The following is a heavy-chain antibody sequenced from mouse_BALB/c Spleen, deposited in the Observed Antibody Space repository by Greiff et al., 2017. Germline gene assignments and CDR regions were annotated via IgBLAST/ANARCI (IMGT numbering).Heavy chain of an antibody. V-gene: IGHV1S135*01. D-gene: IGHD1-1*01. CDR3: ARHYYGSSYYFDY. CDR1: GYAFTSYN. J-gene: IGHJ2*01. Sequence: LVESGPELVKPGASVKVSCKASGYAFTSYNMYWVKQSHGKSLEWIGYIDPYNGGTSYNQKFKGKATLTVDKSSSTAYMHLNSLTSEDSAVYYCARHYYGSSYYFDYWGQGTTLTVSS. CDR2: IDPYNGGT.